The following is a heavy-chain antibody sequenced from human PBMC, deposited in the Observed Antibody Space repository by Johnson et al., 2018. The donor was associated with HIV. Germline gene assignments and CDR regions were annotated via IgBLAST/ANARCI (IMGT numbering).Heavy chain of an antibody. CDR3: ALLRGAAGDDAFDI. CDR1: GFTFSSYA. CDR2: ISYDGSNK. V-gene: IGHV3-30*04. Sequence: VQLVESGGGVVQPGRSLRLSCAASGFTFSSYAMHWVRQAPGKGLEWVAVISYDGSNKYYAASVKGRFTISRDNSKNTLYLQMNSLRAEDTAVYYCALLRGAAGDDAFDIWGQGTMVTVSS. D-gene: IGHD6-13*01. J-gene: IGHJ3*02.